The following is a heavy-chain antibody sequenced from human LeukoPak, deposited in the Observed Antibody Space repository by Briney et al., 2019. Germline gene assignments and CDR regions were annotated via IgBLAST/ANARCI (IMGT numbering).Heavy chain of an antibody. V-gene: IGHV3-53*01. Sequence: GGSLRLSCAASGFTVSSNYMSWVRQAPGKGLEWVSVIYSGGSTYYADSVKGRFTISRDNSKNTLYLQMNSLRAEDTAVYYCARDSGGNSPDWYFDLWGRGTLVTVSS. CDR3: ARDSGGNSPDWYFDL. CDR2: IYSGGST. D-gene: IGHD4-23*01. CDR1: GFTVSSNY. J-gene: IGHJ2*01.